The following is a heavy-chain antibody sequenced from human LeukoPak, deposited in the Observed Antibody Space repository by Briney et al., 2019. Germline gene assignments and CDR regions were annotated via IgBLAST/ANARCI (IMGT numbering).Heavy chain of an antibody. Sequence: ASVKVSCKASGYTFTGYYMHWVRQAPGQGLEWMGWINPNSGGTNYAQKFQGRVTMTRDMSISTAYMELSRLRSDDTAVYYCARLLEGYGSGVDYWGQGTLVTVSS. V-gene: IGHV1-2*02. D-gene: IGHD3-10*01. CDR1: GYTFTGYY. CDR2: INPNSGGT. CDR3: ARLLEGYGSGVDY. J-gene: IGHJ4*02.